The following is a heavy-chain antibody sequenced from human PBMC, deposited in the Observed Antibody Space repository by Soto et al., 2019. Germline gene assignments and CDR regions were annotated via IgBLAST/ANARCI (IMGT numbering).Heavy chain of an antibody. V-gene: IGHV3-11*01. J-gene: IGHJ4*02. Sequence: GGSLRLSCAASGFTFSDYYMSWIRQAPGKGLEWVSYISSSGSTIYYADSVKGRFTISRDNAKNSLYLQMNSLRAEDTAVYYCASALTTGLPDYWGQGXLVTVYS. CDR1: GFTFSDYY. D-gene: IGHD4-4*01. CDR3: ASALTTGLPDY. CDR2: ISSSGSTI.